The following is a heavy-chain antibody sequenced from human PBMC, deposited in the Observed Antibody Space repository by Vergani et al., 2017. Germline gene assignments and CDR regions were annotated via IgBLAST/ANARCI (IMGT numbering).Heavy chain of an antibody. CDR1: GFPFNQYG. Sequence: QVQLVESGGGVVQPGRPLRLSCAASGFPFNQYGMHWVRQAPGKGLEWVAVTWYDGNNKQYADSVKGRFTLSRDNSKSTLYLQMNSLRTEDTAVYYCATKSCGTPGCQIGYFREWGQGTLVTVSS. V-gene: IGHV3-33*01. D-gene: IGHD1-1*01. CDR2: TWYDGNNK. J-gene: IGHJ1*01. CDR3: ATKSCGTPGCQIGYFRE.